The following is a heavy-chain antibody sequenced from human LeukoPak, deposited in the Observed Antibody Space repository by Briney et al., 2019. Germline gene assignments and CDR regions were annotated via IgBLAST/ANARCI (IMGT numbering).Heavy chain of an antibody. Sequence: GGSLRLSCAASGFTFSSYGMHWVRQAPGKGLEWVAVISYDGSNKYYADSVKGRFTISRDNSKNTLYLQMNSLRAEDTAVYYCAKEKGYYDSSGYLTNWGQGTLVTVSS. CDR2: ISYDGSNK. CDR1: GFTFSSYG. CDR3: AKEKGYYDSSGYLTN. D-gene: IGHD3-22*01. J-gene: IGHJ4*02. V-gene: IGHV3-30*18.